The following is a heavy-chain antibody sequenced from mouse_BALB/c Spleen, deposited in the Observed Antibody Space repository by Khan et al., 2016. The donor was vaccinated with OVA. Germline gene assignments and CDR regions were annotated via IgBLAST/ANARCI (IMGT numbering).Heavy chain of an antibody. Sequence: EVELVESGGDLVQPGGSLKLSCAASGFTFSTYGMSWVRQNPDMRLELVATISTGGHYTYYPDSVKGRFTISRDNAVNTLYLQMSSLKSEDTAIDYGTRLTDYYNSEGCAYWGQGILVTVS. D-gene: IGHD1-1*01. CDR1: GFTFSTYG. CDR3: TRLTDYYNSEGCAY. CDR2: ISTGGHYT. J-gene: IGHJ3*01. V-gene: IGHV5-6*01.